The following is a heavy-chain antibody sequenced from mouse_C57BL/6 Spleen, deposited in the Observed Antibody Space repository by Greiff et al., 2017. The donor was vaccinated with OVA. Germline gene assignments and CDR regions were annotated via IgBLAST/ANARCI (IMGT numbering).Heavy chain of an antibody. J-gene: IGHJ3*01. CDR1: GYTFTDYY. Sequence: EVQLQQSGPELVKPGASVKISCKASGYTFTDYYMNWVKQSHGKSLEWIGDINPNNGGTSYNQKFKGKATLTVDKSSSTAYMELRSLTSEDAAVYYCARDEYGFAYWGQGTLVTVSA. CDR2: INPNNGGT. V-gene: IGHV1-26*01. CDR3: ARDEYGFAY. D-gene: IGHD2-10*02.